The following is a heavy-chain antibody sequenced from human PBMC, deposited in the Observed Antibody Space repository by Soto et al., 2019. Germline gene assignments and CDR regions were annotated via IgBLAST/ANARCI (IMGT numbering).Heavy chain of an antibody. D-gene: IGHD1-26*01. CDR3: ARAAGFSGSYPGGYYFDY. CDR1: GYTFTSYA. J-gene: IGHJ4*02. V-gene: IGHV1-46*01. Sequence: VKVSCKASGYTFTSYAMHWVRQAPGQGLEWMGITNPSSGSTTYAQKFQGRVTMTRDTSTSTVYMELSSLTSEDTAVYYCARAAGFSGSYPGGYYFDYWGQGTLVTVSS. CDR2: TNPSSGST.